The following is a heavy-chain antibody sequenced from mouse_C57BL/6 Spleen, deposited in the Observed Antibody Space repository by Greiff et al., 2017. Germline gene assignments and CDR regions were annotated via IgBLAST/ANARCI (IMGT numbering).Heavy chain of an antibody. D-gene: IGHD1-1*01. CDR1: GYAFSSSW. CDR2: IYPGDGDT. CDR3: ARARGSSYDYYAMDY. J-gene: IGHJ4*01. V-gene: IGHV1-82*01. Sequence: QVQLKQSGPELVKPGASVKISCKASGYAFSSSWMNWVKQRPGKGLEWIGRIYPGDGDTNYNGKFKGKATLTADKSSSTAYMQLSSLTSEDSAVYFCARARGSSYDYYAMDYWGQGTSVTVSS.